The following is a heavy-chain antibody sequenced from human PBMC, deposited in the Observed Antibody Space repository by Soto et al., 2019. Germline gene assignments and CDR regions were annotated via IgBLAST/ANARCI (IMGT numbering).Heavy chain of an antibody. V-gene: IGHV3-11*01. CDR3: AIGGGQIYYKGLDV. J-gene: IGHJ6*02. D-gene: IGHD3-10*01. CDR1: GLCFSDYY. Sequence: GGSLRLSCAAAGLCFSDYYLSWIRQAPGKALECVAYISGTGDTKYYADSVTGRFTISRDKPKNSLYLQMNSLRPEDAAVYYCAIGGGQIYYKGLDVWGQGTTVTVSS. CDR2: ISGTGDTK.